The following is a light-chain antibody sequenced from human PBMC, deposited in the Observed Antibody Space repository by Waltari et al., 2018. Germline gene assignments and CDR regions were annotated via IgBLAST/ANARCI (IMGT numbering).Light chain of an antibody. J-gene: IGKJ5*01. CDR2: DTA. Sequence: EIVLTQSPATLSLSPGERATLSCRASQSVSNTLAWFQQTPGQAPRLLIYDTAKRAAGSPARFIGSGSGTDFTLTISSLEPEDFAVYYCQQRSNWITFGQGTRLEIK. CDR1: QSVSNT. V-gene: IGKV3-11*01. CDR3: QQRSNWIT.